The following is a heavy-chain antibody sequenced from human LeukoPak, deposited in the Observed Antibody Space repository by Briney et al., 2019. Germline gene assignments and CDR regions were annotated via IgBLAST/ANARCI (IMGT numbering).Heavy chain of an antibody. CDR1: GGSFSGYY. D-gene: IGHD6-13*01. J-gene: IGHJ6*02. CDR2: INHSGST. V-gene: IGHV4-34*01. CDR3: ARGYSSSWFWYYGMDV. Sequence: SETLSLTCAVYGGSFSGYYWSWIRQPPGKGLEWIGEINHSGSTNYNPSLKSRVTISVDTSKNQFSLKLSSVTAADTAVYYCARGYSSSWFWYYGMDVWGQGTTVTVSS.